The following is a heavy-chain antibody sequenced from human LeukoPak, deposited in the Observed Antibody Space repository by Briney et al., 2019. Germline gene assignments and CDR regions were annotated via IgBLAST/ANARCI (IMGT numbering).Heavy chain of an antibody. D-gene: IGHD3-22*01. CDR3: ATDSSGPRGYYYMDV. CDR2: ISSCSSTI. V-gene: IGHV3-48*04. CDR1: GFTFSSYS. Sequence: GGSLRLSCAASGFTFSSYSMNWVRQAPGKGLEWVSYISSCSSTIYYADSVKGRFTISRDNAKNSLYLQMNSLRAEDTAVYYCATDSSGPRGYYYMDVWGKGTTVTVSS. J-gene: IGHJ6*03.